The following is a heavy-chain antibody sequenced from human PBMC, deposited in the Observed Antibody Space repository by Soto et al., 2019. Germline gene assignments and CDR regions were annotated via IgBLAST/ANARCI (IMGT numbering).Heavy chain of an antibody. J-gene: IGHJ4*02. V-gene: IGHV1-3*01. CDR2: INAGNGNT. Sequence: QVQLVQSGAEVKKPGATGKVSCKASGYTFTSYAMHWVRQAPGQRLEWMGWINAGNGNTKYSQKFQGRVTITRDTSASTAYMELSSLRSEDTAVYYCARSIVVVTSFDYWGQGTLVTVSS. CDR3: ARSIVVVTSFDY. D-gene: IGHD3-22*01. CDR1: GYTFTSYA.